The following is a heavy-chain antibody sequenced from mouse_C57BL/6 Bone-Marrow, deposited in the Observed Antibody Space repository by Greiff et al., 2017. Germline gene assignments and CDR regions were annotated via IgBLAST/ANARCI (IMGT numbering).Heavy chain of an antibody. CDR1: GYTFTSYW. CDR2: IVPSDSYT. J-gene: IGHJ4*01. Sequence: QVQLQQPGAELVMPGASVKLSCKASGYTFTSYWMHWVKQRPGQGLEWIGEIVPSDSYTNYNQKFKGKSTLTVDKSSSTAYMQLSSLTSEDSAVYYCACNYYAMDYWGQGPSVTVSS. V-gene: IGHV1-69*01. CDR3: ACNYYAMDY.